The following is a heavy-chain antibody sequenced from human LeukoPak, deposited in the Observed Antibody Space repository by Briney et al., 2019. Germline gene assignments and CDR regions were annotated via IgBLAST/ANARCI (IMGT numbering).Heavy chain of an antibody. V-gene: IGHV2-70*01. Sequence: SGPTLVNPTQTLTLTCTFSGFSLTTPGMCVGWIRQPPGKALEWLALIDWDDDKYYSTSLKTRLTISKDTSKNQVVLTMTNMDPVDTATYYCARIYYYDSSGSQGAFDIWGQGTMVTVSS. CDR3: ARIYYYDSSGSQGAFDI. CDR1: GFSLTTPGMC. J-gene: IGHJ3*02. D-gene: IGHD3-22*01. CDR2: IDWDDDK.